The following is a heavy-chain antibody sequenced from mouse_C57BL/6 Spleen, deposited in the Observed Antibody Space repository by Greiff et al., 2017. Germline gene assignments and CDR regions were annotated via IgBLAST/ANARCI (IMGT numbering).Heavy chain of an antibody. Sequence: EVQGVESGGGLVQSGRSLRLSCATSGFTFSDFYMEWVRQAPGKGLEWIAASRNKANDYTTEYSASVKGRFIVSRDTSQSILYLQMNALRAEDTAIYYCARDAAYYYGSSGSFDVWGTGTTVTVSS. CDR2: SRNKANDYTT. CDR1: GFTFSDFY. J-gene: IGHJ1*03. V-gene: IGHV7-1*01. D-gene: IGHD1-1*01. CDR3: ARDAAYYYGSSGSFDV.